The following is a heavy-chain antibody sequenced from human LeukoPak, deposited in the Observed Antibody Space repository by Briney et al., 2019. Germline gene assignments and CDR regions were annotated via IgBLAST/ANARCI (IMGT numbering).Heavy chain of an antibody. CDR3: TTEGPNGGADFDDAFDI. D-gene: IGHD3-16*01. Sequence: GGSLRLSCAASGFTFSSYAMHWVRQAPGKGLEWVTVISHDGNSKYYADSVKGRFTISRDNSKNTLYLQMNSLRPEDTAVYYCTTEGPNGGADFDDAFDIWGQGTMVTVSS. V-gene: IGHV3-30-3*01. CDR2: ISHDGNSK. CDR1: GFTFSSYA. J-gene: IGHJ3*02.